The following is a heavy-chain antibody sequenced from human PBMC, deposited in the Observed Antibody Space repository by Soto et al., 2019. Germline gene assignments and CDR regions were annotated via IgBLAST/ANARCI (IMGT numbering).Heavy chain of an antibody. CDR1: GGTFNTYS. J-gene: IGHJ3*02. CDR3: ARAMVVGATGAFDI. CDR2: IIPIVGIA. Sequence: QVQLVQSGAEVKKPGSSVKVSCQAAGGTFNTYSINWVRQAPGQGLEWMGRIIPIVGIAKYAQKFQGRVAITADKSTSTVYMKEVNSLRPEVTAMYYCARAMVVGATGAFDIWGQGTMVTVSS. D-gene: IGHD2-15*01. V-gene: IGHV1-69*02.